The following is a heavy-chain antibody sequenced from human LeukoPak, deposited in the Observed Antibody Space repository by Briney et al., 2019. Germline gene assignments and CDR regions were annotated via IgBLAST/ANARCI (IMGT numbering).Heavy chain of an antibody. D-gene: IGHD3-10*01. Sequence: SETLSLTCSVSGGSINSYYWSWIRQSPGKGLEWIGYIHYSGSTNYNPSLKSRVTISVDTSKNQFSLKVSSVTAADTAVYYCARGRQRMVRGVIGSETNYYYSNYMDVWGKGTTVTISS. CDR3: ARGRQRMVRGVIGSETNYYYSNYMDV. CDR2: IHYSGST. V-gene: IGHV4-59*01. CDR1: GGSINSYY. J-gene: IGHJ6*03.